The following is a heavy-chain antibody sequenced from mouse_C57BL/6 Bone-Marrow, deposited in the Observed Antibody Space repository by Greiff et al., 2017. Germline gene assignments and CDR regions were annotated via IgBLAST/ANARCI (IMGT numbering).Heavy chain of an antibody. Sequence: EVQLQQSGPELVKPGASVKISCKASGYTFTDYYMNWVKQSHGKSLEWIGDINPYNGGTSYNQKFKGKATLTVDKSSSTAYMELRSLTSEDSAVYYCARGEGLDYWGQGTLVTVSA. CDR2: INPYNGGT. CDR1: GYTFTDYY. J-gene: IGHJ3*01. V-gene: IGHV1-26*01. CDR3: ARGEGLDY.